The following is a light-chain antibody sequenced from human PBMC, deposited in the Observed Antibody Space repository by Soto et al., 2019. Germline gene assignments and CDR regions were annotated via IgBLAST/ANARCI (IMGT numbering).Light chain of an antibody. CDR1: SSDVGGYNY. CDR2: DVS. J-gene: IGLJ2*01. Sequence: QSALTQPASVSGSPGQSITISCTGTSSDVGGYNYVSWYHQHPGKAPKLMIYDVSNRPSGVSNRFSGSKSGNTASLTISGLQAEDEADYYCSSYTSSSTLEVFGGGTKLTVL. CDR3: SSYTSSSTLEV. V-gene: IGLV2-14*01.